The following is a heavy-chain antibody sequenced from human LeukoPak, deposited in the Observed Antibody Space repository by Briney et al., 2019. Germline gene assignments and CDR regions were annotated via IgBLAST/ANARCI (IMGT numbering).Heavy chain of an antibody. Sequence: GGSLRLSCATSGFTFSSYAFHWVRQAPGKGLEWVATMSFDVNNKYYADSVRGRFTISRDNSKNTLYLQMNSLRAEDTAVYSCARGYCTSSSCYNDYWGQVTLVTVSS. CDR3: ARGYCTSSSCYNDY. CDR1: GFTFSSYA. J-gene: IGHJ4*02. D-gene: IGHD2-2*02. V-gene: IGHV3-30*04. CDR2: MSFDVNNK.